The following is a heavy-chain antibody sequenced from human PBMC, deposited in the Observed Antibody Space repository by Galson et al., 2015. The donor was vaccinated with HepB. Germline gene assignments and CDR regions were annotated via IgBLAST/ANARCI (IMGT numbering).Heavy chain of an antibody. Sequence: SVKVSCKASGYTFTGYYMHWVRQAPGQGLEWMGWINPNSGGTNYAQKFQGWVTMTRDTSISTAYMELSRLRSDDTAVYYCARGARYCSSTSCYTLFDYWGQGTLVTVSS. CDR3: ARGARYCSSTSCYTLFDY. CDR2: INPNSGGT. J-gene: IGHJ4*02. V-gene: IGHV1-2*04. D-gene: IGHD2-2*02. CDR1: GYTFTGYY.